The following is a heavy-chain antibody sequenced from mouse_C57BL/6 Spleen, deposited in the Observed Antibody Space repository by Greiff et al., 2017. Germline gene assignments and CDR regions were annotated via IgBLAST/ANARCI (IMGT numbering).Heavy chain of an antibody. CDR3: ARRDDYDYYYAIDY. J-gene: IGHJ4*01. CDR1: GYTFTSYW. V-gene: IGHV1-69*01. Sequence: HVQLQQPGAELVMPGASVKLSCKASGYTFTSYWMPWVKQRPGQGLEWIGEIDPSDSYTNYNQKFKGNSTLTVDKSSSTAYLQLSSLTSEDSAVYYCARRDDYDYYYAIDYWGQGTSVTVSS. D-gene: IGHD2-4*01. CDR2: IDPSDSYT.